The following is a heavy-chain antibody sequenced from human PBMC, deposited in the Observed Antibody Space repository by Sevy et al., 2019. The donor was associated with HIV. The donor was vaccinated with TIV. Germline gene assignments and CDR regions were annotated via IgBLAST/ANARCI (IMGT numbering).Heavy chain of an antibody. D-gene: IGHD2-21*02. CDR3: ARVAVEYCTDDCYHRFDY. CDR2: ISYSGTNK. CDR1: GFTFTLYA. J-gene: IGHJ4*02. Sequence: GGSLRLSCAASGFTFTLYAIHWVRQAPGKGLEWVALISYSGTNKYYADSGKGRFTISRDDSKNTAYLQMNNRRTDDTAVYYCARVAVEYCTDDCYHRFDYWGQGTQVTVSS. V-gene: IGHV3-30-3*01.